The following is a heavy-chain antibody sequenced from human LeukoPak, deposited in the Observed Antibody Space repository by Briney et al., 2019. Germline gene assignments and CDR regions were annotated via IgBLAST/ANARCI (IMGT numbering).Heavy chain of an antibody. CDR1: GFTFDDYA. Sequence: QTGGSLRLSCAASGFTFDDYAMHWVRQAPGKGLEWVSGISWNSGSIGYADSVKGRFTISRDNAKNSLYLQMNSLRAEDMALYYCAKDNGQGSYYYYGMDVWGQGTTVTVSS. CDR3: AKDNGQGSYYYYGMDV. CDR2: ISWNSGSI. J-gene: IGHJ6*02. D-gene: IGHD3-10*01. V-gene: IGHV3-9*03.